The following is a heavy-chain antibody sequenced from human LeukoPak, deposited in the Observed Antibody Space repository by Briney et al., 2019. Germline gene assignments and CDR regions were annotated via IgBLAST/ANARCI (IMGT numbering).Heavy chain of an antibody. J-gene: IGHJ4*02. V-gene: IGHV4-34*01. CDR2: INHSGST. D-gene: IGHD6-13*01. CDR3: ARGRRAAAGKGDY. CDR1: GGSFSGYY. Sequence: PSETLSLTCAVYGGSFSGYYWSWIRQPPGKGLGWIGEINHSGSTNYNPSLKSRVTISVDTSKNQFSLKLSSVTAADTAVYYCARGRRAAAGKGDYWGQGTLVTVSS.